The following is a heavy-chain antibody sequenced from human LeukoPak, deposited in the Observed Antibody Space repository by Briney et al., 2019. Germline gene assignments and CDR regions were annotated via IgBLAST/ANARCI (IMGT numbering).Heavy chain of an antibody. CDR2: IIPILGIA. CDR3: ARSPSGSYYNFDY. V-gene: IGHV1-69*02. CDR1: GGTFISYT. Sequence: SVKVSCKASGGTFISYTISWVRQAPGQGLEWMGRIIPILGIANYAQKFQGRVTITADKSTSTAYMELSSLRSEDTAVYYCARSPSGSYYNFDYWGQGTLVTVSS. J-gene: IGHJ4*02. D-gene: IGHD1-26*01.